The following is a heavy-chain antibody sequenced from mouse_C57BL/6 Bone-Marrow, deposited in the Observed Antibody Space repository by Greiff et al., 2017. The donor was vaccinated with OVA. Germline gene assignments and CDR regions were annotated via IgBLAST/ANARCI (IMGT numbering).Heavy chain of an antibody. J-gene: IGHJ2*01. V-gene: IGHV14-4*01. Sequence: VQLQQSGAELVRPGASVKLSCTASGFNIKDYYMHWVKQRPEQGLEWIGWIDPENGDTEYASKFQGKATITADTSSNTAYLHLSCLTSEDTAVVYYTTAGLQSDYWGQGTTLTVSS. CDR1: GFNIKDYY. CDR3: TTAGLQSDY. CDR2: IDPENGDT. D-gene: IGHD6-1*01.